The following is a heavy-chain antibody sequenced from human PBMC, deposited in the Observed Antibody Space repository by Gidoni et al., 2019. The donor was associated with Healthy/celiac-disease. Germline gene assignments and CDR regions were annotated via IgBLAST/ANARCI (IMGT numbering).Heavy chain of an antibody. CDR2: IKSTTDGGTT. V-gene: IGHV3-15*01. Sequence: EVQLVESGGGLVKPGGSLRLSCAASGFTFSNDWMSWVRQAPGKGLEWVGRIKSTTDGGTTDYAAPVKGRFTISRDDSKNTLYLQMNSLKTEDTAVYYCTTGLRFLEWFTYYYYGMDVWGQGTTVTVSS. CDR3: TTGLRFLEWFTYYYYGMDV. D-gene: IGHD3-3*01. J-gene: IGHJ6*02. CDR1: GFTFSNDW.